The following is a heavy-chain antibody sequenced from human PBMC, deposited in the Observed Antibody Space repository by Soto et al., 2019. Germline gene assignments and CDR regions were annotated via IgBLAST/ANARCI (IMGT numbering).Heavy chain of an antibody. CDR3: ARELRFGEDYYGMDV. J-gene: IGHJ6*02. CDR1: GGSISSVCYY. V-gene: IGHV4-31*03. D-gene: IGHD3-10*01. CDR2: IYYSGST. Sequence: PSETLSLTCTVSGGSISSVCYYWGWIRQHPGKGLEWIGYIYYSGSTYYNPSLKSRVTISVDTSKNQFSLKLSSVTAADTAAYYCARELRFGEDYYGMDVWGQGTTVTVSS.